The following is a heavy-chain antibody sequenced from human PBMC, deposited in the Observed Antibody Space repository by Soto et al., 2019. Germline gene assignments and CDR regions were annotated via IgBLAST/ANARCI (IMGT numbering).Heavy chain of an antibody. CDR3: ARDSHILTGYYIPNFDY. CDR1: GFTFSDYY. J-gene: IGHJ4*02. V-gene: IGHV3-11*01. D-gene: IGHD3-9*01. CDR2: ISSSGSTI. Sequence: GGSLRLSCAASGFTFSDYYMSWIRQAPGKGLEWVSYISSSGSTIYYADSVKGRFTISRDNAKNSLYLQMNSLRAEDTAVYYCARDSHILTGYYIPNFDYWGQGTLVTVSS.